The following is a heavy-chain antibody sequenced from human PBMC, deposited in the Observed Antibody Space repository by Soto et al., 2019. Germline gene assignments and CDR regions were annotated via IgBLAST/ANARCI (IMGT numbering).Heavy chain of an antibody. D-gene: IGHD6-19*01. V-gene: IGHV3-30*18. CDR2: ISYDGSNK. Sequence: GGSLRLSCAASGFTFSSYGMHWVRQAPGKGLEWVAVISYDGSNKYYADSVKGRFTISRDNSKNTLYLQMNSLRAEDTAVYYCAKDRYSSVSYYFDHWGQGTLVTVSS. CDR1: GFTFSSYG. J-gene: IGHJ4*02. CDR3: AKDRYSSVSYYFDH.